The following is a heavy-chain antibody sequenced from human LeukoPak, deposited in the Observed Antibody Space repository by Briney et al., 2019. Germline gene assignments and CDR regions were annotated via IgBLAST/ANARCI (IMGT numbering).Heavy chain of an antibody. Sequence: PGGSLRLSCAASAFSLKDYNMNWVRQAPGKGLEWVSSISYTGTYIYYADSVKGRFTISRDNAKNSLYLQMNSLRAEDTAVYYCARVGVGINYVTDYWGQGTLVTVSS. V-gene: IGHV3-21*01. CDR3: ARVGVGINYVTDY. J-gene: IGHJ4*02. CDR1: AFSLKDYN. D-gene: IGHD4-11*01. CDR2: ISYTGTYI.